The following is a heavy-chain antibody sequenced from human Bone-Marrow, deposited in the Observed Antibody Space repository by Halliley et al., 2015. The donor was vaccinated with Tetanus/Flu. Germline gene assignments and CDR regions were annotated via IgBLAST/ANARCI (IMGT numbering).Heavy chain of an antibody. Sequence: SLRLSCAASGFTFSSYAMSWVRQAPGKGLEWVSGIYDVGSGTFYADSVRGRFTVSRDNSKNMVYLQMNSLGAEDTAVYYCAKGYGSVPFNELDYWGQGTLVTVSS. D-gene: IGHD3-10*01. J-gene: IGHJ4*02. CDR2: IYDVGSGT. CDR1: GFTFSSYA. CDR3: AKGYGSVPFNELDY. V-gene: IGHV3-23*01.